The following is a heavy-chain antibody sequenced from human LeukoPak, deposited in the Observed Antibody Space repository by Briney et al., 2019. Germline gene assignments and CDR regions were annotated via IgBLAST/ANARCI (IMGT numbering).Heavy chain of an antibody. V-gene: IGHV3-53*01. J-gene: IGHJ4*02. Sequence: GGSLRLSCVVSGFTVSTNFMSWVRQAPGERLEWVSVIYSGGSTYYADSEKGRFTISRDNSKNTLYLQMNSLRAEDTAVYYCARTRVDTTTFDYFDYWGQGTLVTVSS. CDR1: GFTVSTNF. CDR3: ARTRVDTTTFDYFDY. CDR2: IYSGGST. D-gene: IGHD4-11*01.